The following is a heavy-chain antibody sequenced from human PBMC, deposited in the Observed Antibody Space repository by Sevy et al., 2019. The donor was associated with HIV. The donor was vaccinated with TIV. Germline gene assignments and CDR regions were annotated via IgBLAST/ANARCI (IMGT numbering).Heavy chain of an antibody. Sequence: SETLSLTCAVYGGSFSGYYWSWIRQPPGKGLEWIGEINHSGSTNYNPSLKSRVTISVDTSKNQFSLKLSSVTAADTAVYYCARGRHHCSSTSCYHYYGMDVWGQGTTVIVSS. CDR3: ARGRHHCSSTSCYHYYGMDV. D-gene: IGHD2-2*01. J-gene: IGHJ6*02. V-gene: IGHV4-34*01. CDR1: GGSFSGYY. CDR2: INHSGST.